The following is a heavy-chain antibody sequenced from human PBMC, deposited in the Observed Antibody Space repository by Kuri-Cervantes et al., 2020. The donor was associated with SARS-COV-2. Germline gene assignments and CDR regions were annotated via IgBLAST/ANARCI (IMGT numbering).Heavy chain of an antibody. CDR1: GYTFTGYY. CDR3: ARSTSFRRLVVISQGGAFDI. V-gene: IGHV1-2*04. Sequence: PSVKVSCKASGYTFTGYYMHWVRQAPGQGLEWMGWINPNSGGTNYAQKIQGWVTMTRDTSISTVYMELSRLRSDDTAVYYCARSTSFRRLVVISQGGAFDIWGQGTMVTVSS. J-gene: IGHJ3*02. CDR2: INPNSGGT. D-gene: IGHD3-22*01.